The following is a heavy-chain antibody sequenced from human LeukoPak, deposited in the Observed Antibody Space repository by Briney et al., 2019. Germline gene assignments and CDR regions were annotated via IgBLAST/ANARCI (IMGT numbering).Heavy chain of an antibody. CDR2: IYYTGST. Sequence: SETLSLTCTVSGDSISNSNYYWGWFRQPPGKGLEWIGSIYYTGSTHYNPSLKSRVTISVDTSKNQFSLKLSSVTAADTAVYYCARHDFYGATYSGWFDPWGQGTLVAVSP. V-gene: IGHV4-39*01. J-gene: IGHJ5*02. CDR3: ARHDFYGATYSGWFDP. CDR1: GDSISNSNYY. D-gene: IGHD4-17*01.